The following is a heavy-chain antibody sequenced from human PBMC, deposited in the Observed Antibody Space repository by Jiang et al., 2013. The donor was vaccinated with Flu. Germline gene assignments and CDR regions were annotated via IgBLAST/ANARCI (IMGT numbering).Heavy chain of an antibody. D-gene: IGHD5-12*01. J-gene: IGHJ5*02. Sequence: KASGYTFTSYAMNWVRQAPGQGLEWMGWINTNTGNPTYAQGFTGRFVFSLDTSVSTAYLQISSLKAEDTAVYYCASGYDPQTGYNWFDPWGQGTLVTVSS. CDR1: GYTFTSYA. V-gene: IGHV7-4-1*02. CDR2: INTNTGNP. CDR3: ASGYDPQTGYNWFDP.